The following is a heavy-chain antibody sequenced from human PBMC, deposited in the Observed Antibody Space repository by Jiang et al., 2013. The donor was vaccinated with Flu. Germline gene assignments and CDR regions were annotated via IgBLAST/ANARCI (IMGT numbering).Heavy chain of an antibody. V-gene: IGHV4-61*01. D-gene: IGHD5-12*01. CDR1: GGSVNSGSYY. Sequence: GPGLVKPSETLSLTCTVSGGSVNSGSYYWSWIRQPPGKGLEWIGNIYYNGRTDYNPALKSRVSISVDTSKNXFSLKLSSATAEDTAVYYCARDVGSGYDFDYWGQGILV. CDR3: ARDVGSGYDFDY. CDR2: IYYNGRT. J-gene: IGHJ4*02.